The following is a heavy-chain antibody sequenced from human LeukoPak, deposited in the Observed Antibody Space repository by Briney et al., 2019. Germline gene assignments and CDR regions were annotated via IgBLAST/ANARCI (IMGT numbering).Heavy chain of an antibody. CDR3: TTGPYDYGSGTYYH. V-gene: IGHV3-15*01. Sequence: GGSLRLSCAASGFTFSNAWMSWVRQAPGKGGEWVGRIKSKTDGGTTDYAAPVKGRFTISRDDSKNTLYVQMNSLKTEDTAVYYCTTGPYDYGSGTYYHWGQGTLVTVSS. CDR2: IKSKTDGGTT. D-gene: IGHD3-10*01. J-gene: IGHJ4*02. CDR1: GFTFSNAW.